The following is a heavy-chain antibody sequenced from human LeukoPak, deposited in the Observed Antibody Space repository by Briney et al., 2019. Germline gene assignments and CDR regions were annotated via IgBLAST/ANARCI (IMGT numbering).Heavy chain of an antibody. V-gene: IGHV3-64*01. D-gene: IGHD2-8*01. Sequence: GSLRLSFAASGXTFSTYVMQWVRQAPGKGLEYVSAITGDGGYTYYANSVKGRFTISRDNSKKTLYLQMGSPRADDMAVYYCARVSTNDRRNAFDIWGQGTMVTVSS. CDR2: ITGDGGYT. CDR3: ARVSTNDRRNAFDI. CDR1: GXTFSTYV. J-gene: IGHJ3*02.